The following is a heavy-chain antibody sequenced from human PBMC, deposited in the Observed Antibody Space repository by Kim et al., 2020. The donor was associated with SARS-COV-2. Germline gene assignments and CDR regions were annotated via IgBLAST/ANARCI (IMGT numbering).Heavy chain of an antibody. V-gene: IGHV1-18*04. Sequence: ASVKVSCKASGYTFTSYGISWVRQAPGQGLEWMGWISAYNGNTNYAQKLQGRVTMTTDTSTSTAYMELRSLRSDDTAVYYCARDRWGSSSEHSFLDYWGQGTLVTVSS. CDR3: ARDRWGSSSEHSFLDY. CDR2: ISAYNGNT. CDR1: GYTFTSYG. J-gene: IGHJ4*02. D-gene: IGHD6-6*01.